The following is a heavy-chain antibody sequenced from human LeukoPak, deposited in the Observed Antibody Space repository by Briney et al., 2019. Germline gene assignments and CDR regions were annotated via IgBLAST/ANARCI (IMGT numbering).Heavy chain of an antibody. CDR2: ISGSGGST. CDR1: GFTFSSYA. J-gene: IGHJ4*02. V-gene: IGHV3-23*01. D-gene: IGHD6-6*01. Sequence: GGSLRVSCAASGFTFSSYAMSWVRQAPGKGLEWVSAISGSGGSTYYADSVKGRFTISRDNSKNTLYLQMNSLRAEDTAVYYCAKRPYSSSSPFDYWGQGTLVTVSS. CDR3: AKRPYSSSSPFDY.